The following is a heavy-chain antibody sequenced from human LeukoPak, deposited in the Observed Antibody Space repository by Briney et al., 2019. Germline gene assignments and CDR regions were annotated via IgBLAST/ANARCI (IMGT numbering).Heavy chain of an antibody. V-gene: IGHV4-30-4*01. J-gene: IGHJ4*02. CDR2: IYYSGST. CDR3: AREVSVGYDSSGYRVYYFDY. CDR1: GGSISSGDYY. D-gene: IGHD3-22*01. Sequence: PSETLSLTCTVSGGSISSGDYYWSWIRQPPGKGLEWIGYIYYSGSTYYNPSLKSRVTISVDTSKNQFSLKLSSVTAADTAVYYCAREVSVGYDSSGYRVYYFDYWGQGTLVTVSS.